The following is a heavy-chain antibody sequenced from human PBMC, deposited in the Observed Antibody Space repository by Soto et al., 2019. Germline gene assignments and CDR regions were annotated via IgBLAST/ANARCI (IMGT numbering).Heavy chain of an antibody. V-gene: IGHV3-53*04. CDR3: TTAKMVYATPAYYYYGMDV. CDR1: GFTVSSNY. Sequence: GGSLRLSCAASGFTVSSNYMSWVRQAPGKGLEWVSVIYSGGSTYYADSVKGRFTISRHNSKNTLYLQMNSLRAEDTAVYYCTTAKMVYATPAYYYYGMDVWGQGTTVTVSS. CDR2: IYSGGST. D-gene: IGHD2-8*01. J-gene: IGHJ6*02.